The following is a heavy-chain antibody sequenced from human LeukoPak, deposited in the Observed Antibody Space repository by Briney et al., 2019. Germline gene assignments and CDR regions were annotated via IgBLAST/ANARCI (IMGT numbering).Heavy chain of an antibody. CDR1: GYTFTSYG. J-gene: IGHJ5*02. CDR3: ARTYYYDSSGYYYAFDP. Sequence: ASVKVSCKASGYTFTSYGISWVRQAPGQGPEWMGWISAYNGNTNYAQKLQGRVTMTTDTSTSTAYMELRSLRSDDTAVYYCARTYYYDSSGYYYAFDPWGQGTLVTVSS. D-gene: IGHD3-22*01. CDR2: ISAYNGNT. V-gene: IGHV1-18*01.